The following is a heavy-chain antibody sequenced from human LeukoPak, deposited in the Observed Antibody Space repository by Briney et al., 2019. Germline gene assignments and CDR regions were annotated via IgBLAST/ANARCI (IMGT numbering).Heavy chain of an antibody. J-gene: IGHJ3*02. CDR2: IYSGGST. Sequence: HPGGSLRLSCAASGFTVSSNYMSWVRQAPGKGLEWVSVIYSGGSTYYADSVKGRFTISRDNSKNTLYLQMNSLRAEDTAVYYCARTTVSHDAFDIWGQGTMVTVSS. V-gene: IGHV3-53*01. CDR3: ARTTVSHDAFDI. D-gene: IGHD4-17*01. CDR1: GFTVSSNY.